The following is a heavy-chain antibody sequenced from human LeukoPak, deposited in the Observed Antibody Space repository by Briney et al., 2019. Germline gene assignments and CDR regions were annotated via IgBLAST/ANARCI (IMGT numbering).Heavy chain of an antibody. Sequence: GASVKVSCKVSGFTFTSSAMQWVRQARGQRLEWIGWIVVGSGNTNYAQKFQERVTITRDMSTSTAYMELSSLRSEDTAVYYCAAVPYYYDSSGYYPWGQGTLVTVSS. CDR1: GFTFTSSA. CDR2: IVVGSGNT. D-gene: IGHD3-22*01. CDR3: AAVPYYYDSSGYYP. V-gene: IGHV1-58*02. J-gene: IGHJ5*02.